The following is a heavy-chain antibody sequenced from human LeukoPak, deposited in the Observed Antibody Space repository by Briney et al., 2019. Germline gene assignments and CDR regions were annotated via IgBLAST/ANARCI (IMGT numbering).Heavy chain of an antibody. J-gene: IGHJ4*02. Sequence: ASVKVSCKASGYTFSNYGISWVRLAPGQGLEWMGWISAYNGNTNYVQKLQGRVTMTTDTSTSTAYTELRSLRSDDTAVYYCARASGYSYGTDIDYWGQGTLVTVSS. V-gene: IGHV1-18*01. CDR3: ARASGYSYGTDIDY. CDR2: ISAYNGNT. D-gene: IGHD5-18*01. CDR1: GYTFSNYG.